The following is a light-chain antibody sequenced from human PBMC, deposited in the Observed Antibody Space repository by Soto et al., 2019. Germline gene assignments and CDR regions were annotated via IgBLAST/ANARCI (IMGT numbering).Light chain of an antibody. V-gene: IGKV3-20*01. Sequence: EIVLTQSPGTLSLSPGERATLSCRASQSISSSYLAWYRQKPGQAPRLLIYGASSRATGIPDRFSGSGSGTDFPLPISRLEPEDFAVYYCQQYGSSPWTVGQGTKVEIK. CDR3: QQYGSSPWT. J-gene: IGKJ1*01. CDR2: GAS. CDR1: QSISSSY.